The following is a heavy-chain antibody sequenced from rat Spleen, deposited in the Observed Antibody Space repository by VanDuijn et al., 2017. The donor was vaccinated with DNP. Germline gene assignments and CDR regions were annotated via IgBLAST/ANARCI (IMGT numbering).Heavy chain of an antibody. CDR1: GFTFNKYG. CDR2: ISTGGNNA. CDR3: ARHGRVTTVATYWYFDF. Sequence: EVQLVESGGGLVQPGRSLKLSCAASGFTFNKYGMAWVRQAPTKGLEWVASISTGGNNAYYRDSVKGRFTISRDNAKSTLYLQMDSLRSEDTATYYCARHGRVTTVATYWYFDFWGQGVMVTVSS. V-gene: IGHV5S13*01. J-gene: IGHJ2*01. D-gene: IGHD1-3*01.